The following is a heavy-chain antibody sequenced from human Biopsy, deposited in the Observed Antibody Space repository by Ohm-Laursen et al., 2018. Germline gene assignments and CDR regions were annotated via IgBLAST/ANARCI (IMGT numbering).Heavy chain of an antibody. CDR2: FSPENGKT. Sequence: ASAKASCKVSVYTLTELSMHWVRQVPRKGLEWMGGFSPENGKTVYAQNSQARVALTEDTPTDTAYMELWSLRSEDTAVYYCAADINDWNVNYWGQGTQVTVSS. D-gene: IGHD1-1*01. CDR3: AADINDWNVNY. J-gene: IGHJ4*02. CDR1: VYTLTELS. V-gene: IGHV1-24*01.